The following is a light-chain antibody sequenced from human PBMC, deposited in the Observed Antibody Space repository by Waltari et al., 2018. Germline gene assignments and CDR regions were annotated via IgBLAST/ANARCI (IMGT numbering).Light chain of an antibody. J-gene: IGKJ1*01. CDR2: WAS. CDR3: QHYYSPPWT. V-gene: IGKV4-1*01. CDR1: QSVLYSSNNKNY. Sequence: DIVMTQSADSLAVSLGERATIHCKSSQSVLYSSNNKNYLAWYQQKPGQPPKLLIYWASTRESGVSDLFSGSVSGTDFTLTISSLQAEDVAVYYCQHYYSPPWTFGQGTKVEIK.